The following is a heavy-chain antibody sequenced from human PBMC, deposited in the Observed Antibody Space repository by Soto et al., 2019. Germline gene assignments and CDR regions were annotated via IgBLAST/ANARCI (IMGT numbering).Heavy chain of an antibody. Sequence: EVQLLESGGGLVQPGGSLRLSCAASGFTFSSYAMSWVRQAPGKGLEWVSAISGSGGSTYYADSVKGRFTISRDNSKNTLYLQMNSLRAEDTAVYYCAKDVTIFGVVTVPNARDYWGQGTLVTVSS. V-gene: IGHV3-23*01. CDR3: AKDVTIFGVVTVPNARDY. CDR1: GFTFSSYA. D-gene: IGHD3-3*01. CDR2: ISGSGGST. J-gene: IGHJ4*02.